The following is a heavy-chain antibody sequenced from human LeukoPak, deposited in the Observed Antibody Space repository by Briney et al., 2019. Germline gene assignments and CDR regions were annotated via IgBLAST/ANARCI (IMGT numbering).Heavy chain of an antibody. V-gene: IGHV4-59*01. D-gene: IGHD5-12*01. Sequence: SETLSLTGTVSGCSSSSYYWSWIPQPPGKGLEGIGYVHYSGSTHDKPSLKSRVNISVDTPKHQVSLKLRSVTAADTAVYYCATTTEGYAGGPGYSYYYYMDVWGKGTTVTISS. CDR3: ATTTEGYAGGPGYSYYYYMDV. CDR1: GCSSSSYY. CDR2: VHYSGST. J-gene: IGHJ6*03.